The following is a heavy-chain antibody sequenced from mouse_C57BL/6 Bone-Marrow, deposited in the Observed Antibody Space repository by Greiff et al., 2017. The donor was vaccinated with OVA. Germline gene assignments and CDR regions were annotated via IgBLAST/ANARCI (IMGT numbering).Heavy chain of an antibody. J-gene: IGHJ4*01. CDR1: GFPFSDFY. Sequence: EVKLMESGGGLVQPGGSLQLSCAASGFPFSDFYMSWIRQTPEKRLEWVAYISNGGGSTYYPDTVKGRFTISRDNAKNTLYLQMSRLKSEDTAMYYCARLDAMDYWGQGTSVTVSS. CDR3: ARLDAMDY. CDR2: ISNGGGST. V-gene: IGHV5-12*01.